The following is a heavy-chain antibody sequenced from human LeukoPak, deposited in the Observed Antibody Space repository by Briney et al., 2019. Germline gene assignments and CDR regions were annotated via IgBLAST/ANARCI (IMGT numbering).Heavy chain of an antibody. Sequence: LSETLSLTCTVPGGYIITSGHYWGWIRQPPGKGLEWIGSVYYTGVTSTNPFFRSRMSISVDTSKNQFSLNLTSVTAADAAVYYCARERSSSGGHNWFDPWGQGTLVTVSS. D-gene: IGHD4-23*01. CDR1: GGYIITSGHY. CDR2: VYYTGVT. CDR3: ARERSSSGGHNWFDP. J-gene: IGHJ5*02. V-gene: IGHV4-39*07.